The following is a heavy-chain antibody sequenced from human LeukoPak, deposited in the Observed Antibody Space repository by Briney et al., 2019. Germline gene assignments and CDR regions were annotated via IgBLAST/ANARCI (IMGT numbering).Heavy chain of an antibody. D-gene: IGHD3-16*01. CDR3: AKAGPFYFDY. V-gene: IGHV3-23*01. Sequence: GGSLRLSCAASGFTFNAYAMSWVRQAPGKGLEWVSAIGPGGSPTYYADSVKGRFTISRDNSKNMLYLQMNSLRVEDTALYYCAKAGPFYFDYWGQGTLVTVSS. J-gene: IGHJ4*02. CDR2: IGPGGSPT. CDR1: GFTFNAYA.